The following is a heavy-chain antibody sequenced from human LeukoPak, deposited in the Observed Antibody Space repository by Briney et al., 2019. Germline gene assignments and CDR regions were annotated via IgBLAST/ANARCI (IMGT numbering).Heavy chain of an antibody. J-gene: IGHJ3*02. CDR1: GFTFSGSG. V-gene: IGHV3-30*03. CDR3: ARDSGDSSDYYYEGNAFDI. CDR2: VSYDGSNK. D-gene: IGHD3-22*01. Sequence: GGSLRLSCAASGFTFSGSGMHWVRQTPGKGLEWVAIVSYDGSNKYYADSVKGRFTISRDNSKNTLYLQMNSLRAEDTAVYYCARDSGDSSDYYYEGNAFDIWGQGTMVTVSS.